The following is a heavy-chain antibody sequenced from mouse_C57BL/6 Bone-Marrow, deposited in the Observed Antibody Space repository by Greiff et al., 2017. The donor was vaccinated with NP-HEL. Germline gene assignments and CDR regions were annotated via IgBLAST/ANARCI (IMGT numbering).Heavy chain of an antibody. CDR2: IYPRSGNT. CDR3: ARDGSSYGWYFDV. D-gene: IGHD1-1*01. Sequence: LVESGAELARPGASVKLSCKASGYTFTSYGISWVKQRTGQGLEWIGEIYPRSGNTYYNEKFKGKATLTADKSSSTAYMELRSLTSEDSAVYFCARDGSSYGWYFDVWGTGTTVTVSA. CDR1: GYTFTSYG. V-gene: IGHV1-81*01. J-gene: IGHJ1*03.